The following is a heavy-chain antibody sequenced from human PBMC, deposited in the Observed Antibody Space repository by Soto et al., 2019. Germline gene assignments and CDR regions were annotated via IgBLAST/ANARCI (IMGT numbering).Heavy chain of an antibody. D-gene: IGHD5-18*01. CDR3: ARAGYSHGEFDH. J-gene: IGHJ4*02. CDR1: GGSVSSGSYY. CDR2: IYHSGDT. Sequence: SETLSLTCTVSGGSVSSGSYYWIWIRQPPGRGLEWIGYIYHSGDTNYNPSLKSRVTISVDTSKNQFSPKLSSVTSADTAMYYCARAGYSHGEFDHWGQGTLVTVSS. V-gene: IGHV4-61*01.